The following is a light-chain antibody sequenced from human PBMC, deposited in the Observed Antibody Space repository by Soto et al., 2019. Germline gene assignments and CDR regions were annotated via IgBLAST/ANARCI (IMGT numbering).Light chain of an antibody. CDR3: QHYNNWPWT. J-gene: IGKJ1*01. CDR1: QIVSSSY. V-gene: IGKV3-20*01. Sequence: EIVLTQSPGTLSLSPGERATLSCRASQIVSSSYLAWYQQKPGQAPRLLIYGASSRATGIPDRFSGSGSGTDFTLTISRLEPEDFAVYYCQHYNNWPWTLGQGTKVDIK. CDR2: GAS.